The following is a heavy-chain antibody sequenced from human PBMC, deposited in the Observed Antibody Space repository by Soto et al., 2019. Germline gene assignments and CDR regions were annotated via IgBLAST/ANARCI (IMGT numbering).Heavy chain of an antibody. V-gene: IGHV3-21*01. D-gene: IGHD6-19*01. CDR2: ISSSSSYI. J-gene: IGHJ4*02. CDR3: ARADSSGWPDY. Sequence: GGSLRLSCAASGFTFSSYSMNWVRQAPGKGLEWVSSISSSSSYIYYADSVKGRFSISRDNAKNSLYLQMNSLRAEDTAVYYCARADSSGWPDYWGQGTLVTVSS. CDR1: GFTFSSYS.